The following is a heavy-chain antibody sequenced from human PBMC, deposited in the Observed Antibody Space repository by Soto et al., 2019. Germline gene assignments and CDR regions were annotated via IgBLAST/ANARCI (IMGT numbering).Heavy chain of an antibody. Sequence: ASVKVSCKASGYTFTGYYMHWVRQAPGQGLEWMGWISTYSGDTKYAQKFQGRVTMTTDTSTTTAYLELRSLRSDDTAVYYCARHHGPTTSENWFDPWGQGTLVTVSS. D-gene: IGHD5-12*01. J-gene: IGHJ5*02. CDR1: GYTFTGYY. V-gene: IGHV1-18*04. CDR3: ARHHGPTTSENWFDP. CDR2: ISTYSGDT.